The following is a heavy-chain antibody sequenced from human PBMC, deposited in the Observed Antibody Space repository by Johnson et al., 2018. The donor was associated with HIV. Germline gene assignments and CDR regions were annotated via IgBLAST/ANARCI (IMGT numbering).Heavy chain of an antibody. CDR3: ARSVNAGRPFDI. J-gene: IGHJ3*02. Sequence: QVQLVESGGGVVQPGRSLRLSCAASGFTFSDHAMHWVRQAPGKGLEWVAVISYDGSSKYYADSVKGRFTVSRDNAKNSFYLQMNSLRAEDTAVYYCARSVNAGRPFDIWGQGTLVTVSS. D-gene: IGHD2-8*01. V-gene: IGHV3-30-3*01. CDR2: ISYDGSSK. CDR1: GFTFSDHA.